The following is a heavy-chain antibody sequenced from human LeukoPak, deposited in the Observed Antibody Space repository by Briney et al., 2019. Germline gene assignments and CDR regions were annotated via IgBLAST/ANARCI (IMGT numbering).Heavy chain of an antibody. D-gene: IGHD3-3*01. Sequence: QTGRSLRLSCAASGFTFSSYGMHWVRQAPGKGLEWVAFIRYDGSNKYYADSVKGRFTISRDNSKNTLYLQMNSLRAEDTAVYYCARVLHPHLFYDSSLGYWGQGTLVTVSS. J-gene: IGHJ4*02. V-gene: IGHV3-30*02. CDR1: GFTFSSYG. CDR3: ARVLHPHLFYDSSLGY. CDR2: IRYDGSNK.